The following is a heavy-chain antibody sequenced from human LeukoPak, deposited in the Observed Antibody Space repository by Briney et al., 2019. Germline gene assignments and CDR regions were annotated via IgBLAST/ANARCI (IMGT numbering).Heavy chain of an antibody. V-gene: IGHV1-69*05. J-gene: IGHJ4*02. Sequence: SVKVSCKASGGTFSSYAISWVRQAPGQGLEWMGRIIPIFGTANYAQKFQGRVTITTDESTSTAYMERSSLRSEDTAVYYIAQLVWVGYGDRDWGQGTLVTVSS. CDR2: IIPIFGTA. D-gene: IGHD4-17*01. CDR1: GGTFSSYA. CDR3: AQLVWVGYGDRD.